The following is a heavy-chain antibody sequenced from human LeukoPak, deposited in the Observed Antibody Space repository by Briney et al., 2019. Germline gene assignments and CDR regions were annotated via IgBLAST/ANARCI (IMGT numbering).Heavy chain of an antibody. V-gene: IGHV3-23*01. CDR1: GFTFNTYA. Sequence: GGSLRLSCAVSGFTFNTYAMSWVRQAPGKGLEWVSAISVSVSTTYYADSVKGRFTISRDKSKNTLYLQMNSLRAEDTAVYYCAKYSRPPSIHYWGQGTLVTVSS. D-gene: IGHD6-13*01. CDR3: AKYSRPPSIHY. CDR2: ISVSVSTT. J-gene: IGHJ4*02.